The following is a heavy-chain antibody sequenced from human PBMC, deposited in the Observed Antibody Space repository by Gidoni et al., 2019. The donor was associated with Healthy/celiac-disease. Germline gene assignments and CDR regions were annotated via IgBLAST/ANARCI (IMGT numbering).Heavy chain of an antibody. CDR1: GYTFTRYD. Sequence: QVQLVQSGAEVKKPGASVKVSCKASGYTFTRYDMHWASQAPGQRLEWMGWINAGNGNTKYSQKFQVRVTSTRDTSASTAYMELSSLRSEDTAVYYCARTGPEAIPMDVWGKGTTVTVSS. V-gene: IGHV1-3*01. CDR2: INAGNGNT. J-gene: IGHJ6*03. CDR3: ARTGPEAIPMDV.